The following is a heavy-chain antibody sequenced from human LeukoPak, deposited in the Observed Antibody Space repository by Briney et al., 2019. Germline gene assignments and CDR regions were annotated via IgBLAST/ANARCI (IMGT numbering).Heavy chain of an antibody. Sequence: ASVKVSCKASGYTFTSYYMHWARQAPGQGLEWMGWISAYNGNTNYAQKLQGRVTMTTDTSTSTAYMELRSLRSDDTAVYYCARGGRAGTRFNYWGQGTLVTVSS. CDR1: GYTFTSYY. V-gene: IGHV1-18*04. CDR2: ISAYNGNT. J-gene: IGHJ4*02. D-gene: IGHD6-13*01. CDR3: ARGGRAGTRFNY.